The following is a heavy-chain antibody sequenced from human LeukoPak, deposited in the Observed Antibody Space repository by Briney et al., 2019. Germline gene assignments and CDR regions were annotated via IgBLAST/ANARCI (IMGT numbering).Heavy chain of an antibody. CDR3: AKAASSSWPSYYYGMDV. CDR2: ITGSGGNT. Sequence: GGSLRLSCAASGLIFSSYSMSWVRQAPGKGLEWVSVITGSGGNTYYADSVKGRFTISKNTVYLQMSSLRVDDTAVYYCAKAASSSWPSYYYGMDVWGQGTTVTVSS. D-gene: IGHD6-13*01. J-gene: IGHJ6*02. CDR1: GLIFSSYS. V-gene: IGHV3-23*01.